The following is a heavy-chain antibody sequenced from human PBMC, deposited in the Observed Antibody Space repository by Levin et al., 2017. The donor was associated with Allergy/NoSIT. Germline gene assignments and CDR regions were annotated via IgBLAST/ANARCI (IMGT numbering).Heavy chain of an antibody. V-gene: IGHV3-23*01. CDR1: GFTFSSYA. Sequence: LSLTCAASGFTFSSYAMSWVRQAPGKGLEWVSAISGSGGSTYYADSVKGRFTISRDNSKNTLYLQMNSLRAEDTAVYYCAKYEVGYDFWSGYYQYGMDVWGQGTTVTVSS. CDR3: AKYEVGYDFWSGYYQYGMDV. D-gene: IGHD3-3*01. CDR2: ISGSGGST. J-gene: IGHJ6*02.